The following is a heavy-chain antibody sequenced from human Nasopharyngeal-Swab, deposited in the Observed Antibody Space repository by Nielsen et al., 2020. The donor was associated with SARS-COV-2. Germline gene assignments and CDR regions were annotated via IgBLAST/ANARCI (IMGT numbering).Heavy chain of an antibody. CDR3: ARDTGAFDI. CDR2: ISSSSSFI. Sequence: GESLKISCDGSGFTFGNYNMNWVRQAPGKGLEWVSSISSSSSFIYYADSVKGRFTISRDNAQKSLPLQMNSLRAEDTGVYFCARDTGAFDIWGQGTMVTVSS. D-gene: IGHD3-10*01. V-gene: IGHV3-21*01. J-gene: IGHJ3*02. CDR1: GFTFGNYN.